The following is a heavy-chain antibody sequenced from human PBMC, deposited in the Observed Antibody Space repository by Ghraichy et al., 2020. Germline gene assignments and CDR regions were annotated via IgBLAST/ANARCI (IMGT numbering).Heavy chain of an antibody. V-gene: IGHV3-11*06. J-gene: IGHJ4*02. CDR1: GFAFRDYY. D-gene: IGHD5-12*01. CDR3: AREIAPSGIRKRGFDY. Sequence: GGSLRLSCAATGFAFRDYYMTWIRQAPGKGLEWVSYISDTGAYINYADSVKGRFTMSRDSAKNSLSLQMNSLRDEDTAVYFCAREIAPSGIRKRGFDYWGQGTLVTVSS. CDR2: ISDTGAYI.